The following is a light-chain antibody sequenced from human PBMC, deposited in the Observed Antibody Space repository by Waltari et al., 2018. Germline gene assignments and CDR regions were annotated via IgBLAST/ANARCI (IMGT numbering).Light chain of an antibody. V-gene: IGLV1-40*01. Sequence: QSVLTQPPSVSGAPGQRVTIPCTGSSSNIGAGYDVHWYQQLPGTAHKLHIYGNSHRPSGVPDRFAGSKSGTSASRAIPGLQAEDEADYYCQSYDSSLSGVVFGGGTKLTVL. CDR1: SSNIGAGYD. CDR3: QSYDSSLSGVV. J-gene: IGLJ2*01. CDR2: GNS.